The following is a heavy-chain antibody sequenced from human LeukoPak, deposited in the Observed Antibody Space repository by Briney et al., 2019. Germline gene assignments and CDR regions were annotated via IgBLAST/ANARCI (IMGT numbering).Heavy chain of an antibody. J-gene: IGHJ4*02. CDR2: VYHSGTT. D-gene: IGHD2-15*01. CDR3: ARGACSGGSCLDS. CDR1: GGSLSPFY. V-gene: IGHV4-59*01. Sequence: SETLSLTCTVSGGSLSPFYWSWIRQPPGKGLEWIAHVYHSGTTNYNPSLKSRVAISADTSKNQFSLRLSSVTAADTAVYYCARGACSGGSCLDSWGQGTLVTVSS.